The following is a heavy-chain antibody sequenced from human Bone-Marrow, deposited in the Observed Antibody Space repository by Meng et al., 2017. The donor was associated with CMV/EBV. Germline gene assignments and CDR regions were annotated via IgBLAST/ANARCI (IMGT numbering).Heavy chain of an antibody. CDR3: ARDRGSGSYYRYYFDY. Sequence: GGSLRLSCETSGFTFSSYWMSWVRQAPGKGLEWVSYISSSGSTIYYADSVKGRFTISRDNAKNSLYLQMNSLRAEDTAVYYCARDRGSGSYYRYYFDYWGQGTLVTVSS. CDR1: GFTFSSYW. D-gene: IGHD3-10*01. V-gene: IGHV3-48*04. CDR2: ISSSGSTI. J-gene: IGHJ4*02.